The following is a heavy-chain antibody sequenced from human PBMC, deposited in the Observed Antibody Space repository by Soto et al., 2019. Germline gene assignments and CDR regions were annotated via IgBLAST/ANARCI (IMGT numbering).Heavy chain of an antibody. CDR1: GFTFSSYG. CDR2: IWYDGSNK. CDR3: ARETSYDSSGSYFYYFDY. D-gene: IGHD3-22*01. J-gene: IGHJ4*02. Sequence: PGGSLRLSCAASGFTFSSYGMHWVRQAPGKGLEWVVVIWYDGSNKYYADSVEGRFTISRDNSKNTLYLQMNSLRAEDTAVYFCARETSYDSSGSYFYYFDYWGQGTLVTVSS. V-gene: IGHV3-33*01.